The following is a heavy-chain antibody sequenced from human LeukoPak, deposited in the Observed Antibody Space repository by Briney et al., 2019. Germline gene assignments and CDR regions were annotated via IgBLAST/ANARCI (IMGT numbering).Heavy chain of an antibody. CDR3: ARDLCGITPCYVTY. D-gene: IGHD2-2*01. CDR2: MNPDSGDT. CDR1: GYTFTNYD. Sequence: ASVKVSCKASGYTFTNYDINWVRQATRQGLEWMGWMNPDSGDTVYAQKFQGRVTMTRDTSISTAYMELSSLGSDDTAVYYCARDLCGITPCYVTYWGQGALVTVSS. V-gene: IGHV1-8*01. J-gene: IGHJ4*02.